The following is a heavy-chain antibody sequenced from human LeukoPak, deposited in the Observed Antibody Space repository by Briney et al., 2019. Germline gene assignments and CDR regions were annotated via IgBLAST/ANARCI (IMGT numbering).Heavy chain of an antibody. V-gene: IGHV3-20*04. D-gene: IGHD3-22*01. J-gene: IGHJ4*02. CDR3: ARTPPLHYYDSSGPSNYFDY. CDR2: INWNGGST. CDR1: GFTFDDYG. Sequence: PGGSLRLSCAASGFTFDDYGMSWVRQAPGKGLEWVSGINWNGGSTGYADSVKGRFTISRDNAKNSLYLQMNSLRAEDTALYYCARTPPLHYYDSSGPSNYFDYWGQGTLVTVSS.